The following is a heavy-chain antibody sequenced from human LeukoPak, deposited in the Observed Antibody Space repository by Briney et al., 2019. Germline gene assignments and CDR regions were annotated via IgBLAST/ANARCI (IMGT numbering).Heavy chain of an antibody. D-gene: IGHD3-22*01. CDR1: GGTFSSYA. CDR2: INTNTGNP. J-gene: IGHJ4*02. CDR3: ARPTYYYDSSGYYYGKYYFDY. V-gene: IGHV7-4-1*02. Sequence: GASVKVSCKASGGTFSSYAISWVRQAPGQGLEWMGWINTNTGNPTYAQGFTGRFVFSLDTSVSTAYLQISSLKAEDTAVYYCARPTYYYDSSGYYYGKYYFDYWGQGTLVTVSS.